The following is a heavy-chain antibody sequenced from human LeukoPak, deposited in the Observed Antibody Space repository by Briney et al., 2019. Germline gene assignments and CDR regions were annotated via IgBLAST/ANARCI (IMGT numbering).Heavy chain of an antibody. CDR1: GGSISSSSYY. D-gene: IGHD6-19*01. CDR3: ARGRWGQWLAFDY. Sequence: SETLSLTCTVSGGSISSSSYYWGWIRQPPGKGLGWIGSIYYSGSTYYNPSLKSRVIISVDTSKNQFSLKLSSVTAADTAVYYCARGRWGQWLAFDYWGQGTLVTVSS. CDR2: IYYSGST. V-gene: IGHV4-39*01. J-gene: IGHJ4*02.